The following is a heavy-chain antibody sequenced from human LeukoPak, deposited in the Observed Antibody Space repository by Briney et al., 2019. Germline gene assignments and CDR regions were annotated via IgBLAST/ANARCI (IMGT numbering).Heavy chain of an antibody. V-gene: IGHV3-30*04. Sequence: GGSLRLSCAASGFTFSSYAMHWVRQAPGKGLEWVAVISYDGSNKYYADSVKGRFTISRDNSKNTLYLQMNSLRAEDTAVYYCATLRGSSGNDYWGQGTLVTVSS. D-gene: IGHD6-6*01. J-gene: IGHJ4*02. CDR1: GFTFSSYA. CDR3: ATLRGSSGNDY. CDR2: ISYDGSNK.